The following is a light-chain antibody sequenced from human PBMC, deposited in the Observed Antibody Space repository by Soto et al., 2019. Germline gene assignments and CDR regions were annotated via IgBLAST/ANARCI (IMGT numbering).Light chain of an antibody. V-gene: IGKV3-11*01. CDR2: DAS. J-gene: IGKJ4*01. CDR1: QSVSSY. Sequence: EIALTQSPATLSLSPGDSATLSCLASQSVSSYLAWYQQKPGQAPRLLIYDASNRATGIPARFSGSGSGTDFTLTISSLEPEDFAVYYCQQRSNWPLTFGGGTKVDI. CDR3: QQRSNWPLT.